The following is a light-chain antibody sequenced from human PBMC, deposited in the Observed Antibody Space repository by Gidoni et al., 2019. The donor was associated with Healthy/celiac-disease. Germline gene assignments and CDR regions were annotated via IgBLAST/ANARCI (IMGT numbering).Light chain of an antibody. CDR1: SSNIGAGYD. Sequence: QSVLTQPPSVSGAPGQRVTISCTGSSSNIGAGYDVHWYQHLPRTAPKLLIFSNSNRPSGVPDRFSGSKSGTSASLAITGLQAEDEADYYCQSYDSSLSGPVVFGGGTKLTVL. J-gene: IGLJ2*01. CDR2: SNS. CDR3: QSYDSSLSGPVV. V-gene: IGLV1-40*01.